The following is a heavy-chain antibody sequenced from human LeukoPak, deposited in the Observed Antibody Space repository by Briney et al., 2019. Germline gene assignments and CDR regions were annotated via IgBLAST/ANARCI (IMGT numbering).Heavy chain of an antibody. D-gene: IGHD5-24*01. CDR1: GYTLTELS. Sequence: GASVKVSCKVSGYTLTELSMHWVRQAPGKGLEWMGGFDPEDGETIYAQKFQGRVTMTEDTSTDTAYMELSSLRSEDTAVYYCARGAKSGYNYRAYYFDYWGQGTLVTVSS. CDR3: ARGAKSGYNYRAYYFDY. J-gene: IGHJ4*02. CDR2: FDPEDGET. V-gene: IGHV1-24*01.